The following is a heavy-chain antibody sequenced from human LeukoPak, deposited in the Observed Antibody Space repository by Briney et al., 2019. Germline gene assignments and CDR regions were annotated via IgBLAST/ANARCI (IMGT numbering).Heavy chain of an antibody. CDR1: GYTFTSYG. CDR2: ISAYNGNT. V-gene: IGHV1-18*01. CDR3: ERDRGSWPVLTPYHDY. J-gene: IGHJ4*02. Sequence: ASVKVSCKASGYTFTSYGISWVRQAPGQGLEWMGWISAYNGNTNYAQKLQGRLTMTTDTSTSTDYMELRSLRSDNTAVYYCERDRGSWPVLTPYHDYCGQGTPVTVSS. D-gene: IGHD4/OR15-4a*01.